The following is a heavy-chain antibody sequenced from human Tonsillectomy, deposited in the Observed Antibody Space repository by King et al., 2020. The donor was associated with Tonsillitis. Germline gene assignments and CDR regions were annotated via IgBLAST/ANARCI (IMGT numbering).Heavy chain of an antibody. Sequence: QLVQSGGGLVQPGRSLRLSCTSSGFTFGDYLMSWSRQAPGKGLEWVGFIRSKGYGGTTEYAASVRSRFTISRDDSNSIAYLQMNSLKTEDTAVYYCSRGAPAAIRGAFDIWGQGTMVTVSS. CDR1: GFTFGDYL. CDR2: IRSKGYGGTT. J-gene: IGHJ3*02. V-gene: IGHV3-49*03. CDR3: SRGAPAAIRGAFDI. D-gene: IGHD2-2*02.